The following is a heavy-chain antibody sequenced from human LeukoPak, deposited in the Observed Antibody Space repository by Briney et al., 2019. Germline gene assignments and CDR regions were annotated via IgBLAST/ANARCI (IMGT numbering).Heavy chain of an antibody. CDR2: ISGSGGST. Sequence: GGSLRLSCAASGFTFSSYAMSWVRQAPGKGLEWVSAISGSGGSTYYADSVKGRFTISRDNSKNTLYLQMNSLRAEDTAVYYCVGPTRVGYYYYYYGMDVWGQGTTVTVSS. J-gene: IGHJ6*02. D-gene: IGHD2-15*01. V-gene: IGHV3-23*01. CDR1: GFTFSSYA. CDR3: VGPTRVGYYYYYYGMDV.